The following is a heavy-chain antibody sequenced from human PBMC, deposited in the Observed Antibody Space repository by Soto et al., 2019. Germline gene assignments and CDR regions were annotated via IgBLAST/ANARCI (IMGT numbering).Heavy chain of an antibody. J-gene: IGHJ6*02. CDR2: ISSSSSYI. Sequence: AXGSLQLSCAASGFTFSSYSMNWVRQAPGKGLEWVSSISSSSSYIYYADSVKGRFTISRDNAKNSLYLQMNSLRAEDTAVYYCAREDRSYYYYYGMDVWGQGTTVTVSS. D-gene: IGHD1-26*01. CDR1: GFTFSSYS. V-gene: IGHV3-21*01. CDR3: AREDRSYYYYYGMDV.